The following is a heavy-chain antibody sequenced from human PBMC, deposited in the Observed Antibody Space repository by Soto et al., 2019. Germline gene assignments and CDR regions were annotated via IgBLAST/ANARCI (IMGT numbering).Heavy chain of an antibody. CDR2: ISSSGSTI. J-gene: IGHJ6*02. CDR1: GFTFSDYY. CDR3: ARALGWVRGVIPYYYYGMDV. V-gene: IGHV3-11*01. D-gene: IGHD3-10*01. Sequence: GGSLRLSCAASGFTFSDYYMSWIRQAPGKGLEWVSYISSSGSTIYYADSVKGRFTISRDNAKNSLYLQMNSLRAEDTAVYYCARALGWVRGVIPYYYYGMDVWGQGTTVTVSS.